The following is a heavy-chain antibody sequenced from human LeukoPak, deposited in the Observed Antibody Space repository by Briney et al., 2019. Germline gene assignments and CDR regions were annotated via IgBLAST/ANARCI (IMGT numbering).Heavy chain of an antibody. Sequence: TSETLSLTCTVSGGSISSYYWSWIRQPPGKGLEWIGYIYYSGSTNYNPSPKSRVTISVDTSKNQFSLKLSSVTAADTAVYYCAGRGRYSSGWYAYWGQGTLVTVSS. J-gene: IGHJ4*02. CDR3: AGRGRYSSGWYAY. CDR1: GGSISSYY. D-gene: IGHD6-19*01. CDR2: IYYSGST. V-gene: IGHV4-59*01.